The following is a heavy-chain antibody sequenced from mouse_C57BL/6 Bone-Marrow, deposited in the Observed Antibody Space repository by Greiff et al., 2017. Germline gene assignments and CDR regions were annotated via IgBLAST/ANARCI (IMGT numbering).Heavy chain of an antibody. CDR2: FYPGSGSI. CDR3: ARLEEGLGTGTLWYMDV. D-gene: IGHD4-1*01. J-gene: IGHJ1*03. CDR1: GYTFTEYT. V-gene: IGHV1-62-2*01. Sequence: QVQLQQPGAELVKPGASVKLSCKASGYTFTEYTIHWVKQRSGQGLEWIGWFYPGSGSIKYNEKFKDKATLTVDKSSSTVCMELSSLTAEDSAVYFCARLEEGLGTGTLWYMDVWGTGTTVTVAS.